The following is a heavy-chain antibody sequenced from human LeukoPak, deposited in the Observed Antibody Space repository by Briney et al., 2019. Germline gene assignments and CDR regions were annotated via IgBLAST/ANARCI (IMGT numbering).Heavy chain of an antibody. CDR2: INHSGST. D-gene: IGHD2-2*01. CDR3: ARRPDCSSTSCYFKPEFDY. Sequence: SETLSLTCAVYGGSFSGYYWSWIHQPPGKGLEWIGEINHSGSTNYNPSLKSRVTISVDTSKNQFSLKLSSVTAADTAVYYCARRPDCSSTSCYFKPEFDYWGQGTLVTVSS. CDR1: GGSFSGYY. J-gene: IGHJ4*02. V-gene: IGHV4-34*01.